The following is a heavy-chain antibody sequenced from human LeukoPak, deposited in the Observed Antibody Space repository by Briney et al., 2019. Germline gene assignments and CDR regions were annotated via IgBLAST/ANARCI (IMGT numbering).Heavy chain of an antibody. CDR3: ARSFYCSGGSCYAGGY. CDR2: MNPNSGNA. CDR1: GYTFTSYD. J-gene: IGHJ4*02. V-gene: IGHV1-8*01. Sequence: ASVKVSCKASGYTFTSYDINWVRQATGQGLEWMGWMNPNSGNAGYAQKFQGRVTMTRNTSISTAYMELSSLRSEDTAVYYCARSFYCSGGSCYAGGYWGQGTLVTVSS. D-gene: IGHD2-15*01.